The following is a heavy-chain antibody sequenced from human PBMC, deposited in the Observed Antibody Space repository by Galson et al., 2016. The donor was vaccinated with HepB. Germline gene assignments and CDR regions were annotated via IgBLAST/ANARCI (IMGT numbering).Heavy chain of an antibody. J-gene: IGHJ6*02. CDR1: GFSLSNYG. CDR2: VSDDGTNK. Sequence: SLRLSCAASGFSLSNYGMHWVRQAPGKGLEWVAVVSDDGTNKYYADSVKGRFTISKDNSKNTLYLPINSLRGEDTAVYYCARPRGTSYYYYGMDVWGQGTTVSVSS. CDR3: ARPRGTSYYYYGMDV. D-gene: IGHD3-16*01. V-gene: IGHV3-30*03.